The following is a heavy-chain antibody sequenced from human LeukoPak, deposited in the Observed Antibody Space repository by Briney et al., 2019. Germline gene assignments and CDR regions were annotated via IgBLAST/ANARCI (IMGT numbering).Heavy chain of an antibody. D-gene: IGHD3-16*01. CDR3: AKPRGIMIMFGGVTPFDY. CDR2: ISGNGGTT. CDR1: GFNFNSYV. V-gene: IGHV3-23*01. Sequence: GGSLGLSCAASGFNFNSYVMSWVRQAPGKGLEWVSSISGNGGTTYYADPVKGRFTISRDNSRDNSKNTLYLQMNSLRAEDTAVYYCAKPRGIMIMFGGVTPFDYWGQGTLVTVSS. J-gene: IGHJ4*02.